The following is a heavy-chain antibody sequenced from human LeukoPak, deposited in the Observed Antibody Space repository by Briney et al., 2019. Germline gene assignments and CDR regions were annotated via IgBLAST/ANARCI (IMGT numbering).Heavy chain of an antibody. J-gene: IGHJ4*02. Sequence: SVKVSCKASGGTFSSYAISWVRQAPGQGLEWMGGIIPIFGTANYAQKFQGRVTITADESTSTAYMELSSQRSEDTAVYYCARTYYYDSSGYYGGGFDYWGQGTLVTVSS. CDR2: IIPIFGTA. CDR1: GGTFSSYA. D-gene: IGHD3-22*01. V-gene: IGHV1-69*13. CDR3: ARTYYYDSSGYYGGGFDY.